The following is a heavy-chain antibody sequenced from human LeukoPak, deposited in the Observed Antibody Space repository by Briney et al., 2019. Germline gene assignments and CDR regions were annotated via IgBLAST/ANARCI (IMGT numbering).Heavy chain of an antibody. CDR1: GGSFSGYY. J-gene: IGHJ4*02. V-gene: IGHV4-34*01. Sequence: PSETLSLTCAVYGGSFSGYYWSWIRQPPGKGLEWIGEINHSGSTNYNPSLKSRVTISVDTSKNQFSLKLSSVTDADTAVYYCAREWFGDLAPYWGQGTLVTVSS. CDR2: INHSGST. D-gene: IGHD3-10*01. CDR3: AREWFGDLAPY.